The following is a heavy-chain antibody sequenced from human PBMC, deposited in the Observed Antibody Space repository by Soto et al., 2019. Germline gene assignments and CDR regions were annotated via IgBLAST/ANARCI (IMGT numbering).Heavy chain of an antibody. CDR1: GGSISSYY. J-gene: IGHJ5*02. V-gene: IGHV4-59*01. D-gene: IGHD1-26*01. CDR2: IYYSGST. Sequence: PSETLSLTCTVSGGSISSYYWIWIRQPPGKGLEWIGYIYYSGSTNYNPSLKSRVTISVDTSKNQFSLKLSSVTAADTAVYYCARSRRWELPPFDPWGQGTLVTVSS. CDR3: ARSRRWELPPFDP.